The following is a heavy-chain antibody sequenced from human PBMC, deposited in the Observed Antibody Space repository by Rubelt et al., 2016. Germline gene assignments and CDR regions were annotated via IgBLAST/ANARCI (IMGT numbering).Heavy chain of an antibody. CDR3: ARQTPNVVARHFDY. Sequence: QEQLQQSGPGLVKSSETLSLTCTFSGGSINTYYWSWIRQSPGKGLEWIGYVHYSGSTNYNPSLKSRITISVDTSKTQFSLKLSSVTAADTALYYWARQTPNVVARHFDYWGQGTLVTVSS. J-gene: IGHJ4*02. CDR2: VHYSGST. V-gene: IGHV4-59*08. D-gene: IGHD2-15*01. CDR1: GGSINTYY.